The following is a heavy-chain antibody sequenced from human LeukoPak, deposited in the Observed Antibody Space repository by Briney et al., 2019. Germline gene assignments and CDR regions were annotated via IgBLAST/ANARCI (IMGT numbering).Heavy chain of an antibody. Sequence: SGRSLRLSCAASGLTFSSYGMHWVRQAPGKGLEWVAVISYDGSNKYYADSVKGRFTISRDNSKNTLYLQMNSLRAEDTGVYYCAKEGVKCSSTSCYRNYYYYGMDVWGKGTTVTVSS. D-gene: IGHD2-2*02. J-gene: IGHJ6*04. CDR2: ISYDGSNK. V-gene: IGHV3-30*18. CDR3: AKEGVKCSSTSCYRNYYYYGMDV. CDR1: GLTFSSYG.